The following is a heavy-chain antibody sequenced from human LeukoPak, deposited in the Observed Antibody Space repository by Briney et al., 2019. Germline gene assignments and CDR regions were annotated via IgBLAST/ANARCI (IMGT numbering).Heavy chain of an antibody. CDR3: ARPGYSTGAFDY. Sequence: HPGGSLRLSCTASGFTFSSYGMHWVRQAPGKGLEWVSAIYSGGDTYYADSVKGRFTISRDNSKNTLYLQMNSLRAEDTAVYYCARPGYSTGAFDYWGQGTLVTVSS. J-gene: IGHJ4*02. CDR2: IYSGGDT. V-gene: IGHV3-NL1*01. D-gene: IGHD6-25*01. CDR1: GFTFSSYG.